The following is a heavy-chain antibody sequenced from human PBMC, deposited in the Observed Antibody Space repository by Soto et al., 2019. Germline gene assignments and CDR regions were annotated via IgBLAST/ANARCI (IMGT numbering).Heavy chain of an antibody. CDR1: GFTLGNYG. V-gene: IGHV3-33*01. CDR3: ARARSNSYYYGMHV. J-gene: IGHJ6*02. CDR2: IWSDGNNK. Sequence: HPGESLRLSYAASGFTLGNYGMHWVRQAPGKGLEWVALIWSDGNNKYYADSVKGRFTISRDNSKNTQSLEMNSLRAEDTAVYYCARARSNSYYYGMHVCGQGTTVTVSS. D-gene: IGHD4-4*01.